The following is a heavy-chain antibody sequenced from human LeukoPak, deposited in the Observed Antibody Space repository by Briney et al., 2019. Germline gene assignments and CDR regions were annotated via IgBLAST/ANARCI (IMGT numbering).Heavy chain of an antibody. CDR2: IKSDGSTT. J-gene: IGHJ6*02. Sequence: QPGGSLRLSCAASGFTFSSYWMNWVRQAPGKGLVWVSRIKSDGSTTNYADSVKGRFAISRDNDKNTLYLQMNSLRAEDTAVYYCARVGGLSTSSGYYYGMDVWGQGTTVTVSS. CDR3: ARVGGLSTSSGYYYGMDV. CDR1: GFTFSSYW. V-gene: IGHV3-74*01. D-gene: IGHD6-6*01.